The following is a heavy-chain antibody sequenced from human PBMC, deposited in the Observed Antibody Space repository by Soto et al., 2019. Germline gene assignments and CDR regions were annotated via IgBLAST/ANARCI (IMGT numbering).Heavy chain of an antibody. CDR1: GYSFKNYA. D-gene: IGHD3-3*01. J-gene: IGHJ4*02. V-gene: IGHV1-3*01. Sequence: QVQLVQSGPEVKRPGASVRISCRTAGYSFKNYAIHWVRQAPGKKLEWMGWSNESSGNTRYSHKFKGRMSIDRETSAITYYLEQRSLKSEDTAVYFCARDDRTIAGAVTLDYWGPGTLVTVSS. CDR3: ARDDRTIAGAVTLDY. CDR2: SNESSGNT.